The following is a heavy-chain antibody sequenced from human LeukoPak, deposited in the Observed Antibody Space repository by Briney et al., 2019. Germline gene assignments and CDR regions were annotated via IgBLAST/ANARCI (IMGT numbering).Heavy chain of an antibody. CDR3: ARDRNLYYFDY. CDR2: IYYSGST. V-gene: IGHV4-59*01. J-gene: IGHJ4*02. CDR1: GGSLSSYS. Sequence: SETPSLTCTVSGGSLSSYSWSWIRQPPGKGLEWIGYIYYSGSTNYNPSLKSRVTISVDTSKNQFSLKLSSVTAADTAVYYCARDRNLYYFDYWGQGTLVTVSS. D-gene: IGHD1-14*01.